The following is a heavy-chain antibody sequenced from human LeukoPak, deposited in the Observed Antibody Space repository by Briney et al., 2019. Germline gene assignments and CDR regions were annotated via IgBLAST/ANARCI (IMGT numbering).Heavy chain of an antibody. CDR3: AKSRSGTYDDWFDP. CDR1: GFTFSSYA. J-gene: IGHJ5*02. D-gene: IGHD1-26*01. V-gene: IGHV3-23*01. CDR2: ISDSGGST. Sequence: GGSLRLSCAASGFTFSSYAMSWVRQAPGKGLEWVSAISDSGGSTNYADSVKGRFTISRDNSKNTLYVQMNSLRGEDTAVYYCAKSRSGTYDDWFDPWGQGTLVTVSS.